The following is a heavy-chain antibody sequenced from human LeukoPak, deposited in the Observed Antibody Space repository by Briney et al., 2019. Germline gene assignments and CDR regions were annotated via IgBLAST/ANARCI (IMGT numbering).Heavy chain of an antibody. CDR3: ARDYGDSGEYFDY. CDR1: GFTFSNYK. CDR2: ISSSRSTI. V-gene: IGHV3-48*02. Sequence: GGSLRLSCAASGFTFSNYKMNWVRQAPGKGLEWVSYISSSRSTIYYADSVKGRFTISRDNAKNSLYLQMNSLRDEDTAVYYCARDYGDSGEYFDYWGQGTLVTVSS. D-gene: IGHD4-17*01. J-gene: IGHJ4*02.